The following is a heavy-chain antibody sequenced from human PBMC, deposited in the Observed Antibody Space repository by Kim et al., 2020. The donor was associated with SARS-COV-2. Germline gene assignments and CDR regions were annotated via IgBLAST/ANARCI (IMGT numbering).Heavy chain of an antibody. CDR1: GFTFGSYW. V-gene: IGHV3-7*01. CDR2: IKQDGSQK. Sequence: GGSLRLSCAASGFTFGSYWMTWVRQAPGKGLEWVANIKQDGSQKYYVDSVKGRFTISRDDAKNSLYLQMNSLRAEDTAVYYCARTRTGMTESFEYWGQGTLVTVSS. D-gene: IGHD3-9*01. CDR3: ARTRTGMTESFEY. J-gene: IGHJ1*01.